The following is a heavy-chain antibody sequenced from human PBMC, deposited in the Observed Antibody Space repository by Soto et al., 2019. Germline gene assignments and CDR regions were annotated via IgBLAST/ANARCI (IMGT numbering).Heavy chain of an antibody. Sequence: GASVKVSCKASGYTFTSYDINWVRQATGQGLEWMGWMNPNSGNTGYSQKFQGRVTMTRNTSTSTAYMELSSLRSEDTAVYYCARGGYCSGGSCRKYYFDYWGQGTLVTVSS. CDR1: GYTFTSYD. D-gene: IGHD2-15*01. J-gene: IGHJ4*02. CDR2: MNPNSGNT. V-gene: IGHV1-8*01. CDR3: ARGGYCSGGSCRKYYFDY.